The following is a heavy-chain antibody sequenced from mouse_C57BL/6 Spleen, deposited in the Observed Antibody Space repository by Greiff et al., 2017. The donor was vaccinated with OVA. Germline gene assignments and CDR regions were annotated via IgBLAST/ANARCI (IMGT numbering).Heavy chain of an antibody. Sequence: VQLQQPGAELVRPGSSVKLSCKASGYTFTSYWMDWVKQRPGQGLEWIGNIYPSDSETHYNQKFKDKATLTVDKSSSTAYMQLSSLTSEDSAVYYCARSVYYDYDKFAYWGQGTLVTVSA. J-gene: IGHJ3*01. V-gene: IGHV1-61*01. CDR1: GYTFTSYW. CDR2: IYPSDSET. D-gene: IGHD2-4*01. CDR3: ARSVYYDYDKFAY.